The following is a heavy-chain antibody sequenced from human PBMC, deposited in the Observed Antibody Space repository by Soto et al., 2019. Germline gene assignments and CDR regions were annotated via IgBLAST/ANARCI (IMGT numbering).Heavy chain of an antibody. J-gene: IGHJ4*01. CDR1: GFTFSSYA. CDR2: ISGSGGST. D-gene: IGHD3-16*01. V-gene: IGHV3-23*01. CDR3: VSRIPSWVFDY. Sequence: GGSLRLSCAASGFTFSSYAMSWVRQAPGKGLEWVSAISGSGGSTYYADSVKGRFTISRDNSKNTLYLRMNSLRAEDTAVYYCVSRIPSWVFDYWGQGTLVTVSS.